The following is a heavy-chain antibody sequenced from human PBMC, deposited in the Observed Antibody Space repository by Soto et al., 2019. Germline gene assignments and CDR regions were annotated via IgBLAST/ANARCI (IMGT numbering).Heavy chain of an antibody. J-gene: IGHJ4*02. V-gene: IGHV1-3*01. CDR1: GYTFTSYA. Sequence: ASVKVSWKASGYTFTSYAMHWVRQAPGQRLEWMGWINAGNGNTKYSQKFQGRVTITRDTSASTAYMELSSLRSEDTAVYYCARVLNSCYSSSCPNPGFDYWGQGTLVTVSS. CDR2: INAGNGNT. D-gene: IGHD6-13*01. CDR3: ARVLNSCYSSSCPNPGFDY.